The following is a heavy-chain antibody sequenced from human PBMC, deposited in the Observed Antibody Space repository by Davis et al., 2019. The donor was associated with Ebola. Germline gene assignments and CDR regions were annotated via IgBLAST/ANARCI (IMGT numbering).Heavy chain of an antibody. V-gene: IGHV3-23*01. J-gene: IGHJ3*02. CDR3: AKSRPPTYYYDSSGYYLRDDAFDI. CDR2: ISGSGGST. CDR1: GGSISSGGYY. D-gene: IGHD3-22*01. Sequence: ETLSLTCTVSGGSISSGGYYWSWIRQPPGKGLEWVSAISGSGGSTYYADSVKGRFTISRDNSKNTLYLQMNSLRAEDTAVYYCAKSRPPTYYYDSSGYYLRDDAFDIWGQGTMVTVSS.